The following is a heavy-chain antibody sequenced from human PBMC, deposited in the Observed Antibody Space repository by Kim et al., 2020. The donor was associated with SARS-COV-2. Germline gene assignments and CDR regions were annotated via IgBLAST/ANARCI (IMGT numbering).Heavy chain of an antibody. V-gene: IGHV3-7*01. D-gene: IGHD2-21*01. CDR1: GITFSNYW. CDR2: IKPDGGEK. CDR3: TTYCGGGTCF. Sequence: GGSLRLSCAASGITFSNYWMTWVRQAPGKGLEWVANIKPDGGEKYYADSVEGRFTISRDNAQSSLFLQMKYLGVEDTAVYYCTTYCGGGTCFWGQGTLVTVSS. J-gene: IGHJ4*02.